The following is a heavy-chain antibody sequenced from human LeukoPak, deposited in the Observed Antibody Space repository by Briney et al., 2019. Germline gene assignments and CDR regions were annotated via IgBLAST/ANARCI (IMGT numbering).Heavy chain of an antibody. J-gene: IGHJ6*02. CDR3: ARDATYCRGSTCSYYGLDV. V-gene: IGHV1-3*01. CDR1: GYTFTSYG. Sequence: ASVKVSCKASGYTFTSYGISWVRQAPGQGLEWMGWINAGNGNTKYSQKFQGRVSISRDTSATTAYMELSSLTSEDTAVYYCARDATYCRGSTCSYYGLDVWGQGTTVTVSS. D-gene: IGHD2-15*01. CDR2: INAGNGNT.